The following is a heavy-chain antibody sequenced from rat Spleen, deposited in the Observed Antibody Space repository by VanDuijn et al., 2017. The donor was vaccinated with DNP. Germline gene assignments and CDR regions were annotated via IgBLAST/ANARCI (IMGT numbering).Heavy chain of an antibody. V-gene: IGHV5-27*01. CDR3: TTYYYDGSYYPHWFAY. D-gene: IGHD1-12*02. CDR1: GFTFSNSD. CDR2: ISTSGGST. Sequence: EVQLVASGGGLVQPGRSMKLSCAASGFTFSNSDMAWVRQAPTKGLEWVASISTSGGSTYYRDSVKGRFTISRENAKSTLYLQMDSLRSEDTATYYCTTYYYDGSYYPHWFAYWGQGTLVTVSS. J-gene: IGHJ3*01.